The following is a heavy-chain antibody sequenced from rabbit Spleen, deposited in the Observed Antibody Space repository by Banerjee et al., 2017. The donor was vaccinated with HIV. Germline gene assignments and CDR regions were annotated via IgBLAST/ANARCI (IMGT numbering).Heavy chain of an antibody. CDR3: ARDTASSFSSYGTDL. CDR1: GFDFSNSDY. V-gene: IGHV1S40*01. J-gene: IGHJ6*01. CDR2: IVGSTSGFT. D-gene: IGHD6-1*01. Sequence: QSLEESGGDLVKPGASLTLTCKASGFDFSNSDYMCWVRQAPGKGLEWISCIVGSTSGFTYSATWARGRFTISKTSSTTVTLQMTSLTVADTATYFCARDTASSFSSYGTDLWGPGTLVTVS.